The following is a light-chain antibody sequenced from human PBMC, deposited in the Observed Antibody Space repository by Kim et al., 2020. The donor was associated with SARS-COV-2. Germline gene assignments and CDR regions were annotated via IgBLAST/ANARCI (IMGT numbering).Light chain of an antibody. CDR2: EAF. V-gene: IGKV3-20*01. Sequence: LSPGERATLSCRASKSVRSSLLAWYQQKPGQAPRLLIYEAFKRVAGIPDRFSGSGSGTDFTLTISRPEPEDFAMYYCQQYGSSPYTFGQGTKLEI. CDR3: QQYGSSPYT. J-gene: IGKJ2*01. CDR1: KSVRSSL.